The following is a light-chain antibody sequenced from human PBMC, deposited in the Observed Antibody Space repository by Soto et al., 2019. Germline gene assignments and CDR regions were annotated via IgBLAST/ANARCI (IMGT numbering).Light chain of an antibody. J-gene: IGLJ2*01. CDR3: CSYAGRTSVT. CDR2: EVT. CDR1: SSDIGSYDL. Sequence: QSVLTQPASVSGSPGQSITISCTGTSSDIGSYDLVSWYQQHPGKAPKLLIYEVTKRPSGVSDRFSGSKSGNTASLTISGLQAEDEAAYYCCSYAGRTSVTFGGGTQLTVL. V-gene: IGLV2-23*02.